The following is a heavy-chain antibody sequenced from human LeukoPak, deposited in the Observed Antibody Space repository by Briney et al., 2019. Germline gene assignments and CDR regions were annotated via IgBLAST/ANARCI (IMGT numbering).Heavy chain of an antibody. CDR2: INHSGST. J-gene: IGHJ6*02. Sequence: SETLSLTCAVYGGSFSGYYWSWIRQPPGKGLEWIGEINHSGSTNYNPSLKSRVTISVDTSKNQFSLKLSSVTAADTAVYYCASSYYYYGMDVWGQGTTVTVSS. V-gene: IGHV4-34*01. CDR1: GGSFSGYY. CDR3: ASSYYYYGMDV.